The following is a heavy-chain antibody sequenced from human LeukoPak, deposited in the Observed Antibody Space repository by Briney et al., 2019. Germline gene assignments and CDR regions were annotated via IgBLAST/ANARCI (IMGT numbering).Heavy chain of an antibody. Sequence: ASVKVSCKASGYTFTGYYMHWVRQAPGQGLEWMGWINPNSGGTNYAQKFQGRVTMTRDTSISTAYMELSRLRSDDTAVYYCARPLYYDSSGYSEQGYDYWGQGTLVTVSS. J-gene: IGHJ4*02. CDR2: INPNSGGT. CDR3: ARPLYYDSSGYSEQGYDY. D-gene: IGHD3-22*01. V-gene: IGHV1-2*02. CDR1: GYTFTGYY.